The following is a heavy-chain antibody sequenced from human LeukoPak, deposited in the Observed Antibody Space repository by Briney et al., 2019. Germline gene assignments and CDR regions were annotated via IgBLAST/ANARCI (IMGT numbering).Heavy chain of an antibody. D-gene: IGHD3-22*01. V-gene: IGHV3-21*06. CDR1: GFTISPYS. CDR2: ISSSGSHT. Sequence: PGGSLSLSCATSGFTISPYSMRWVRQAPGKGLEWVACISSSGSHTYYADSMKGRFIISRDNAKNSMSLHINSLRVEDTAMYFCARGDVDYYDSSGSDAFYIWGQGTRVTVSS. CDR3: ARGDVDYYDSSGSDAFYI. J-gene: IGHJ3*02.